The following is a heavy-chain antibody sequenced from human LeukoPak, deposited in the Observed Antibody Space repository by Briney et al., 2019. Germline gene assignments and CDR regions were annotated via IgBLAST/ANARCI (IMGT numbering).Heavy chain of an antibody. CDR1: GYTFTSYG. Sequence: ASVKVSCKASGYTFTSYGISWVRQAPGQGLEWMGWISAYNGNTNYAQKLQGRVTMTTDTSTSTAYMELRSLRSDDTAVYYCARAVSRLGGSSPYYFDYWGQGTLVTVSS. CDR3: ARAVSRLGGSSPYYFDY. J-gene: IGHJ4*02. V-gene: IGHV1-18*01. D-gene: IGHD6-13*01. CDR2: ISAYNGNT.